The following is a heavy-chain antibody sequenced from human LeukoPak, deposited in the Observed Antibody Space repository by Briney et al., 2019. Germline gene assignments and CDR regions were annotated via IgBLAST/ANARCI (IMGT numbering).Heavy chain of an antibody. CDR3: AKEYTGTFSPFPSYFDN. Sequence: GGSLRLSCAASGFTFSSYAMNWVRQAPGKGLEWVSAITGSGGRTYYADSVKGRFTISRDNSKNTLYLQTNSLRAEDTAIYYCAKEYTGTFSPFPSYFDNWGQGTLVTVSS. D-gene: IGHD1-26*01. CDR1: GFTFSSYA. V-gene: IGHV3-23*01. J-gene: IGHJ4*02. CDR2: ITGSGGRT.